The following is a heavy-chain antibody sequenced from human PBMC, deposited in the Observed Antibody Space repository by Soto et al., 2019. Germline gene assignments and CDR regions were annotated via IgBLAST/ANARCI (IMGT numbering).Heavy chain of an antibody. Sequence: EVQLLESGGGLVQPGGSLRLSCAASGFTFSSVAMSWVRQAPGKGLEWVSAISGSGGSTYYADAVKGRFTISRDNSKNTLYLQMNSLRAEDTAVYYCANELGSSGCYTDAFDIWGQGTMVTVSS. CDR2: ISGSGGST. CDR3: ANELGSSGCYTDAFDI. D-gene: IGHD6-19*01. V-gene: IGHV3-23*01. CDR1: GFTFSSVA. J-gene: IGHJ3*02.